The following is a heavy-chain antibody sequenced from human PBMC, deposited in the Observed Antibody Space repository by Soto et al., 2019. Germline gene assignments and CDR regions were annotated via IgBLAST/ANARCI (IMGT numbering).Heavy chain of an antibody. J-gene: IGHJ5*02. D-gene: IGHD1-26*01. V-gene: IGHV3-23*01. CDR2: ISGSGGST. CDR3: AKDGWELLRGFDP. Sequence: EVQLLESGGGLVQPGGSLRLSCAASGFTFSSYAMSWVRQAPGKGLEWVSAISGSGGSTNYADSVKGRFTISRDNSKTTLYLQMNSLRAEDTAVYYCAKDGWELLRGFDPWGQGTLVTVSS. CDR1: GFTFSSYA.